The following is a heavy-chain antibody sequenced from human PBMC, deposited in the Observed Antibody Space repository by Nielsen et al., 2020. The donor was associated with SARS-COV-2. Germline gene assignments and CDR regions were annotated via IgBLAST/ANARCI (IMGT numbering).Heavy chain of an antibody. V-gene: IGHV4-39*01. Sequence: SETLSLTCTVSGGSISSSSYYWGWISQPPGKGLEWIGSIYYSGSTYYNPSLKSRVTISVDTSKNQFSLKLSSVTAADTAVYYCARGTLGFGELHWGQGTLVTVSS. J-gene: IGHJ4*02. CDR3: ARGTLGFGELH. D-gene: IGHD3-10*01. CDR2: IYYSGST. CDR1: GGSISSSSYY.